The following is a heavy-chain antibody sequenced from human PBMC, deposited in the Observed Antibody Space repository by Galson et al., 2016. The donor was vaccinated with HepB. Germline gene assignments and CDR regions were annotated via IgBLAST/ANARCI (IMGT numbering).Heavy chain of an antibody. CDR2: INQDGSRK. CDR1: GFTFSGHW. J-gene: IGHJ3*02. Sequence: SLRLSCAVSGFTFSGHWMTWVRQAPGKGLEWVADINQDGSRKDYEDSVRGRFTISRDNAKNSLFLQMNSLRAEGTAVYYCAGHAGWAFDIWGQGTMVTVSS. CDR3: AGHAGWAFDI. V-gene: IGHV3-7*01.